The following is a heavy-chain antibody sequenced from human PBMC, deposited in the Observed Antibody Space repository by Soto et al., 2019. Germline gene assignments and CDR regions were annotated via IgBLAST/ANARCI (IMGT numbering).Heavy chain of an antibody. CDR1: GYTFTSYG. Sequence: ASVKVSCKASGYTFTSYGISWVRQAPGQGLEWMGWISAYNGNTNYAQKLQGRVTMTTDTSTSTAYMELRSLGSDDTAVYYCARAPMRCSGGSCYSKYNWFDPWGQGTLVTVSS. J-gene: IGHJ5*02. D-gene: IGHD2-15*01. CDR2: ISAYNGNT. V-gene: IGHV1-18*01. CDR3: ARAPMRCSGGSCYSKYNWFDP.